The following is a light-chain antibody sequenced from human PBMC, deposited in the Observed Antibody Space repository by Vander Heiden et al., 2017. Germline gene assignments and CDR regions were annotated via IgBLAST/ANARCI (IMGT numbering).Light chain of an antibody. J-gene: IGLJ3*02. V-gene: IGLV1-44*01. CDR3: AAWDDSLNGRV. CDR2: SNN. Sequence: QSVLTQPPSASGTPGQRVTISCSGSSSNIGSNTANWYQQLPGTAPKLLIYSNNQRPSGVPDRFSGSKSGTSAYLAISGLQSEDEADYYCAAWDDSLNGRVFGGGTKLTVL. CDR1: SSNIGSNT.